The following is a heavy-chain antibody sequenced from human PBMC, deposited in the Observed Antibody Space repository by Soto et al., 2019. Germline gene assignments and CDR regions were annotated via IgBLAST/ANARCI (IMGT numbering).Heavy chain of an antibody. J-gene: IGHJ5*02. CDR2: IYYTGKT. CDR1: ADTLLVSIYY. V-gene: IGHV4-30-4*01. Sequence: TLYSTGGAAADTLLVSIYYWPWTRQRPGKGLEWMWYIYYTGKTYYNPSLESRLTMSVDRSKNQFSLRLTSVTAADTAVYFCGRDLTSNANCTDPCGQGTLVTVS. CDR3: GRDLTSNANCTDP. D-gene: IGHD2-2*01.